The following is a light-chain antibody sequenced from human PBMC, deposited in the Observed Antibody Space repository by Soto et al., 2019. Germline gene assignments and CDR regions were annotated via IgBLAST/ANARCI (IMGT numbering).Light chain of an antibody. CDR3: QQYSECPLT. CDR2: ATS. J-gene: IGKJ4*01. Sequence: EIVMTQSPATLSVSPGERATLSCRASQRVSSKLAWFQQQPGRAPRLLIYATSARATGIPARFSGSGSGTAFTPTISSLQSEDFADYYCQQYSECPLTFGGGTRVEIK. V-gene: IGKV3-15*01. CDR1: QRVSSK.